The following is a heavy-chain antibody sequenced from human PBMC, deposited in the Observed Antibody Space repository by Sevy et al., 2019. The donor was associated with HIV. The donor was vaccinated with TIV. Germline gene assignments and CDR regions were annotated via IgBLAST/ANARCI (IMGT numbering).Heavy chain of an antibody. CDR3: ARVDEQRWLRLYYFDY. CDR1: GFTFSNYA. Sequence: GGSLRLSCAASGFTFSNYAMHWVRQAPGKGLEWVAVISYEGSNKYYADSVKGRFTISRDNSKNTLYLQMNSLRAEDKAVYYCARVDEQRWLRLYYFDYWGQGTLVTVSS. J-gene: IGHJ4*02. D-gene: IGHD5-12*01. CDR2: ISYEGSNK. V-gene: IGHV3-30*04.